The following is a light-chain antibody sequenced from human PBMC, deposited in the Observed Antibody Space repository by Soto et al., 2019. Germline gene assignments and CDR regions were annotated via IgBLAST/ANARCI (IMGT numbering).Light chain of an antibody. Sequence: DLQMTQSPSSLSASVGDRVTITCQASHDMKKFLNWFQEKPGKAPKLLIYEASNLQTGVPARVSGSGSGTHFTFTITSLQPEDVATYYCQRYDSLPPTFGQGTRLDIK. J-gene: IGKJ5*01. CDR2: EAS. V-gene: IGKV1-33*01. CDR1: HDMKKF. CDR3: QRYDSLPPT.